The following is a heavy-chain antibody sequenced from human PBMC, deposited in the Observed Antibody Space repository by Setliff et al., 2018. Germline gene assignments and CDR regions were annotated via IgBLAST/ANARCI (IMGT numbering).Heavy chain of an antibody. V-gene: IGHV4-38-2*02. CDR1: GYSISSGHY. CDR3: ARFAGSSWVDY. J-gene: IGHJ4*02. CDR2: IFHTGAA. D-gene: IGHD6-13*01. Sequence: ETLSLTCTVSGYSISSGHYWGWIRQSPGKGLDWIGSIFHTGAAYYNPSLESRFTISVDTSKNQFSLKLNSVTAADTAVYYCARFAGSSWVDYWGQGTLVTVSS.